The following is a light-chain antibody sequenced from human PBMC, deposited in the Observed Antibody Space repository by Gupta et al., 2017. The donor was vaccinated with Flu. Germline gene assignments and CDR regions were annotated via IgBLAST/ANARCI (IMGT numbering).Light chain of an antibody. CDR1: STNIGADFD. CDR2: GNN. Sequence: VTSSCTGSSTNIGADFDVHWYQQRPATAPKLRSYGNNNRRSGVPDRFSGSKSATSASLAITGLQAEDEADYYCQSYDSSRGVYVCGTGTEVTVL. CDR3: QSYDSSRGVYV. V-gene: IGLV1-40*01. J-gene: IGLJ1*01.